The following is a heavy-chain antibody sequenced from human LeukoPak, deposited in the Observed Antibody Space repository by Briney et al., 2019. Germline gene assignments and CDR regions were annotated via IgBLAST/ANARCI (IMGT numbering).Heavy chain of an antibody. V-gene: IGHV3-20*04. J-gene: IGHJ4*02. CDR1: GFTFDDYG. Sequence: GGSLRLSCAASGFTFDDYGMSWVRQAPGKGLEWVSGINWNGGSTGYADSVKGRFTISRDNAKNSLYLQMNSLRAEDTALYYCARDRSPYYGSGSYYFDYWGQGTLVTVSS. CDR3: ARDRSPYYGSGSYYFDY. D-gene: IGHD3-10*01. CDR2: INWNGGST.